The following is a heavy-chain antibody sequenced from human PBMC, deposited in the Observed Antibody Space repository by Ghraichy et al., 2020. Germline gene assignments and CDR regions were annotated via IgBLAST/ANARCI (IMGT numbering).Heavy chain of an antibody. Sequence: SETLSLTCTVSGGSISSYYWSWIRQPPGKGLEWIGYIYYSGSTNYNPSLKSRVTISVDTSKNQFSLKLSSVTAADTAVYYCAREGGAGSGWTGYFDYWGQGTLVTVSS. CDR1: GGSISSYY. D-gene: IGHD6-19*01. CDR3: AREGGAGSGWTGYFDY. V-gene: IGHV4-59*01. J-gene: IGHJ4*02. CDR2: IYYSGST.